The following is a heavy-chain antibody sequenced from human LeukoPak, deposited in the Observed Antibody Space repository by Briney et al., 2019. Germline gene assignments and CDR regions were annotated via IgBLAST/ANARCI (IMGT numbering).Heavy chain of an antibody. V-gene: IGHV4-38-2*02. Sequence: PSETLSLTCTVSGYSISSGYYWGWIRQPPGQGLEWIGSIYHSGSTYYNPSLKSRVTISVDTSKNQFSLKLSSVTAADTAVYYCARLIAAAGTLGYWGQGTLVTVSS. D-gene: IGHD6-13*01. CDR2: IYHSGST. J-gene: IGHJ4*02. CDR1: GYSISSGYY. CDR3: ARLIAAAGTLGY.